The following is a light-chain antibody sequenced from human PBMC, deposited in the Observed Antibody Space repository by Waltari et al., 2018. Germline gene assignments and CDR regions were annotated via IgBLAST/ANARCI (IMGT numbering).Light chain of an antibody. CDR3: EQYYSFPRT. J-gene: IGKJ1*01. Sequence: AVQLTQSPSSLSASVGDRVTIACRASQDINSDLAWYQQKPGKAPKLLIYYASSLQSGVPSRFSGSGSGTDFTLTISSLQPEDFATYHCEQYYSFPRTFGQGTKVEV. V-gene: IGKV1-13*02. CDR1: QDINSD. CDR2: YAS.